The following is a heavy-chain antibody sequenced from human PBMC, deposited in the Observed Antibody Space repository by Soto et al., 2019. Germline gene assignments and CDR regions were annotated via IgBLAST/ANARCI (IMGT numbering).Heavy chain of an antibody. V-gene: IGHV1-69*08. CDR2: IIPILGIA. J-gene: IGHJ4*02. Sequence: QVQLVQSGAEVKQPGSSVKVSCKASGGTFSSYTISWVRQAPGQGLEWMGRIIPILGIANYAQKFQGRVTVTAPKSTSTAYMALSSLRCADTAVYYCARDCSSTSCPGPGYWGQGTLVTASS. CDR1: GGTFSSYT. CDR3: ARDCSSTSCPGPGY. D-gene: IGHD2-2*01.